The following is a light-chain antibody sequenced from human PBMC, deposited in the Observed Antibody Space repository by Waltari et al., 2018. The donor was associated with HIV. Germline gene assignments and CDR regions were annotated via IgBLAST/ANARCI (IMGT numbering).Light chain of an antibody. J-gene: IGLJ3*02. Sequence: SYVLTQPPSVSVAPGETATVTCGGSHIGSKSVHWFKQKPGQAPVLVIYDDDDRPSGIPKRFSGSNSGDTATLTISRVEAGDEADYYCQVWDTISGHWVFGGGTKLTVL. CDR2: DDD. V-gene: IGLV3-21*04. CDR3: QVWDTISGHWV. CDR1: HIGSKS.